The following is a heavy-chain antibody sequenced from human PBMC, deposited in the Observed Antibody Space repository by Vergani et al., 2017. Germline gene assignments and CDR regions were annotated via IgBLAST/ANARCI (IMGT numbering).Heavy chain of an antibody. J-gene: IGHJ4*02. V-gene: IGHV3-33*01. CDR3: AGSSSWFVDY. D-gene: IGHD6-13*01. CDR2: IWYDGSNK. CDR1: GFTFSSYA. Sequence: QVQLVESGGGVVQPGRSLRLSCAASGFTFSSYAMHWVRQAPGKGLEWVAVIWYDGSNKYYADSVKGRFTISRDNSKNSLYLQMNSLRAEDTAVYYCAGSSSWFVDYWGQGTLVTVSS.